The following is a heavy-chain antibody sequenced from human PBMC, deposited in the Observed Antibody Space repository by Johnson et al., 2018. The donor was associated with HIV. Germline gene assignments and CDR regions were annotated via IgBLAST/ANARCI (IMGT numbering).Heavy chain of an antibody. V-gene: IGHV3-72*01. CDR2: TKNKANSYTT. J-gene: IGHJ3*02. CDR3: ALSYSLDAFDM. CDR1: GVTLSDHY. Sequence: EVQLVESWGGLVQPGGSLRLSCAASGVTLSDHYMDWVRQAAGKGLEWVGRTKNKANSYTTEYAASVKGRFTISRDDSKNSLYLQMNSLKTEDTAVYYCALSYSLDAFDMWGQGTMVTVSS. D-gene: IGHD2-21*01.